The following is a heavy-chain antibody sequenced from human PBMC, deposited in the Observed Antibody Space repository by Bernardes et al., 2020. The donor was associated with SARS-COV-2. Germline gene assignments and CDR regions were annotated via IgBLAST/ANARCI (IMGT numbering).Heavy chain of an antibody. CDR1: GYTFTSYY. V-gene: IGHV1-46*01. CDR2: INPSGGST. CDR3: ARGGGVLRYFDWLLPSDAFDI. J-gene: IGHJ3*02. D-gene: IGHD3-9*01. Sequence: ASVKVSCKASGYTFTSYYMHWVRQAPGQGLEWMGIINPSGGSTSYAQKFQGRVTMTRDTSTSTVYMELSSLRSEDTAVYYCARGGGVLRYFDWLLPSDAFDIWGQGTMVTVSS.